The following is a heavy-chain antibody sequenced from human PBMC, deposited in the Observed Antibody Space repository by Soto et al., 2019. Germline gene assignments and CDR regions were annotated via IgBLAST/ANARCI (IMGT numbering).Heavy chain of an antibody. CDR1: GGSISSYY. CDR3: ARVKWFGESGFDY. V-gene: IGHV4-59*01. J-gene: IGHJ4*02. CDR2: IYYSGST. Sequence: SETLSLTCTVSGGSISSYYWSWIRQPPGKGLEWIGYIYYSGSTNYNPSLKSRVTISVDTSKNQFSLNVSSVTAADTAVYYCARVKWFGESGFDYWGQGTLVTVSS. D-gene: IGHD3-10*01.